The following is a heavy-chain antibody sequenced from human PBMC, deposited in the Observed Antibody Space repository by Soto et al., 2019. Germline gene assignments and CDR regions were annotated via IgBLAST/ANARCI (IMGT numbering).Heavy chain of an antibody. D-gene: IGHD3-9*01. V-gene: IGHV3-9*01. CDR1: GFTFDDYA. CDR2: ISWNSGSI. CDR3: AKGVYDILTGLMGFDP. Sequence: EVQLLESGGGLVQPGRSLRLSCAASGFTFDDYAMHWVRQAPGKGLEGVSGISWNSGSIGYADSVKGRFTISRDNAKNSLYLQMNSLRAEDTALYYCAKGVYDILTGLMGFDPWGQGTLVTVSS. J-gene: IGHJ5*02.